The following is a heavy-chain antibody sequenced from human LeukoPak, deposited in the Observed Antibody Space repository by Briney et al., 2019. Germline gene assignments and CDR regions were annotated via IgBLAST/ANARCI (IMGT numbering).Heavy chain of an antibody. CDR2: LLYSGST. CDR1: AGSNSTTSFY. D-gene: IGHD3-22*01. CDR3: AREGSMIVEDAFDI. V-gene: IGHV4-39*07. J-gene: IGHJ3*02. Sequence: SETLSLTCTVSAGSNSTTSFYWGWLRQPPGKGLEWIGSLLYSGSTYYNPSLKSRVTISVDTSKNQFSLKLRSVTAADTAVYYCAREGSMIVEDAFDIWGQGTMVTVSS.